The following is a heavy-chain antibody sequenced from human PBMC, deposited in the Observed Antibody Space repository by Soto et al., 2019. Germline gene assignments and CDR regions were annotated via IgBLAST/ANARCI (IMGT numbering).Heavy chain of an antibody. CDR2: IYYSGST. V-gene: IGHV4-59*01. J-gene: IGHJ6*03. CDR1: GGSISSYY. CDR3: ARDSGLAARKYYYYYYMDV. D-gene: IGHD6-6*01. Sequence: SQTLSLTCTVSGGSISSYYWSWIRQPPGKGLEWIGYIYYSGSTNYNPSLKSRVTISVDTSKNQFSLKLSSVTAADTAVYYCARDSGLAARKYYYYYYMDVWGKGTTVTVSS.